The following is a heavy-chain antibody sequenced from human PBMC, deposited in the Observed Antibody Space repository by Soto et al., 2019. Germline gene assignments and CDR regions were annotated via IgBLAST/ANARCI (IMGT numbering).Heavy chain of an antibody. V-gene: IGHV3-23*01. CDR1: GFTFSNYA. D-gene: IGHD6-19*01. J-gene: IGHJ4*02. Sequence: GGSLRLSCAASGFTFSNYAMSWVRQAPGMGLEWVSAISSGGETTYSADSVKGRFTISRDNSKNTLYLQMNSLRAEDTAVYYCAKGSLPVTGSGPSPLGDYWGQGTLVTVSS. CDR3: AKGSLPVTGSGPSPLGDY. CDR2: ISSGGETT.